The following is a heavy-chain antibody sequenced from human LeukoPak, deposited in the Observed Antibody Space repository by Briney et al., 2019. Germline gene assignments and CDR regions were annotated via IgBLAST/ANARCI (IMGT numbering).Heavy chain of an antibody. D-gene: IGHD1-26*01. CDR3: ARETRWAFDY. Sequence: PGGSLRLSCAASGFTFSNSGMSWVRQPPGKGLEWVSYISYGSDTIYYADAVKSRFSITRDNANNSLYLQMSSLRDEDTAVYCCARETRWAFDYWGQGTLVTVSS. CDR2: ISYGSDTI. V-gene: IGHV3-48*02. J-gene: IGHJ4*02. CDR1: GFTFSNSG.